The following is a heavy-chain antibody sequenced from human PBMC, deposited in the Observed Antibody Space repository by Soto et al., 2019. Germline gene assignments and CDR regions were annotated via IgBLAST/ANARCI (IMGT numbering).Heavy chain of an antibody. D-gene: IGHD6-13*01. CDR2: IIPILDTA. CDR1: GGTFSSYT. V-gene: IGHV1-69*08. J-gene: IGHJ4*02. Sequence: QVQLVQSGAEVKKPGSSVKVSCKASGGTFSSYTISWVRQAPGQGLEWMGRIIPILDTANYAQKFQGRLTSTADKSTSTVYMELSSLRSDDTAVYYCARGSSTYDYWGQGTLVTVSS. CDR3: ARGSSTYDY.